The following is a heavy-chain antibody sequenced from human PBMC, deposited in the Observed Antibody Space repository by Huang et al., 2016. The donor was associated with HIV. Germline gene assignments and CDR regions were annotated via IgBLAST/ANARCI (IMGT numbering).Heavy chain of an antibody. CDR2: ISQNNGKT. D-gene: IGHD3-22*01. J-gene: IGHJ4*02. V-gene: IGHV1-18*01. Sequence: QIQLVQSGPEVKKPVASVKVSCTTSCYTFSTYGITWGRQAPGQGLEWTAWISQNNGKTRYSETVQGRVTVTAETSTSTAYMELKDLRSDDTAVYYCARDYKVSYDSSGRRDFWGQGTLVIVS. CDR3: ARDYKVSYDSSGRRDF. CDR1: CYTFSTYG.